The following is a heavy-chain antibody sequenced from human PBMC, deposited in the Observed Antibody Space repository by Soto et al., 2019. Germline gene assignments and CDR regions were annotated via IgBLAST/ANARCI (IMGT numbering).Heavy chain of an antibody. CDR1: GFTFSSYG. Sequence: QVQLVESGGGVVQPGRSLRLSCAASGFTFSSYGMHWVRQAPGKGLEWVAVIWYDGSNKYYADSVKGRFTISRDNSKNTLYLQLNSLRAEDTAVYYCARDEWQWLVLYAFDIGGQGTMVTVSS. J-gene: IGHJ3*02. CDR2: IWYDGSNK. CDR3: ARDEWQWLVLYAFDI. V-gene: IGHV3-33*01. D-gene: IGHD6-19*01.